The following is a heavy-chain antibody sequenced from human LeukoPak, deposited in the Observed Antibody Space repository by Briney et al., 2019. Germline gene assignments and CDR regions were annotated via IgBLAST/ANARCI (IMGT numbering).Heavy chain of an antibody. Sequence: ASVKVSCKASRYTLTRYYIHWVRQAPGQGLEWMGWINPNSGGTNYAQKFQGRVTMTRDTSISTAYMELSRLRSDDTAVYYCARVAVPAADNWFDPWGQGTLVTVSS. J-gene: IGHJ5*02. V-gene: IGHV1-2*02. CDR3: ARVAVPAADNWFDP. CDR1: RYTLTRYY. CDR2: INPNSGGT. D-gene: IGHD2-2*01.